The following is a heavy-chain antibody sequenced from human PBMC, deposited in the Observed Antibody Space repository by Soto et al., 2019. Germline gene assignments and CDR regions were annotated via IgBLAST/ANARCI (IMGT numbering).Heavy chain of an antibody. CDR2: FNTGNGTT. V-gene: IGHV1-3*04. D-gene: IGHD2-8*01. J-gene: IGHJ3*02. Sequence: QVKLVQSGAEVKKPGASVKVSCKASGYSFTNYAMHWVSQAPGQRLEWMGWFNTGNGTTKYSQKLQGRVTITSDTSASTAYMELSSLRSEDTAVYYGARANGAFDIWGQGTMVTVSS. CDR1: GYSFTNYA. CDR3: ARANGAFDI.